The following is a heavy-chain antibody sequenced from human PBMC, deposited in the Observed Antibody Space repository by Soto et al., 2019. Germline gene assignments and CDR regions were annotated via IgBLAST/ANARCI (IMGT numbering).Heavy chain of an antibody. Sequence: SVKVSCKASGGTFSSYAISWVRQAPGQGLEWMGGIIPIFGTANYAQKFQGRVTITADESTSTAYMELSSLRSEDTAVYYCAREGGRKQRLALSWGQGTLVTVSS. D-gene: IGHD6-25*01. J-gene: IGHJ5*02. CDR3: AREGGRKQRLALS. CDR2: IIPIFGTA. V-gene: IGHV1-69*13. CDR1: GGTFSSYA.